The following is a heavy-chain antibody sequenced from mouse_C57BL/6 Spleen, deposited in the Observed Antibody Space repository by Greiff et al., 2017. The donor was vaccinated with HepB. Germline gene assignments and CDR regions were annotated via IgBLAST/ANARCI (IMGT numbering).Heavy chain of an antibody. CDR2: IDPNSGGT. J-gene: IGHJ3*01. Sequence: QVQLKQPGAELVKPGASVKLSCKASGYTFTSYWMHWVKQRPGRGLEWIGRIDPNSGGTKYNEKFKSKATLTVDKPSSTAYMQLSSLTSEDSAVYYCAREDMDYDFAWFAYWGQGTLVTVSA. CDR3: AREDMDYDFAWFAY. D-gene: IGHD2-4*01. CDR1: GYTFTSYW. V-gene: IGHV1-72*01.